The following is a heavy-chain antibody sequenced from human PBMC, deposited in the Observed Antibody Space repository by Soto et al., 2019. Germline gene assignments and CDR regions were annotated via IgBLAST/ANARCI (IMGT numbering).Heavy chain of an antibody. V-gene: IGHV3-30*18. CDR2: ISYDGSKK. D-gene: IGHD1-7*01. CDR3: AKDLGGTGTTGY. CDR1: GFTFSSYG. Sequence: QVQLVESGGGVVQPGRSLRLSCAASGFTFSSYGMHWVRQAPGKGLEWVAVISYDGSKKYYADSVKGRFTISRDNSKNTLYLQMNSLRAEDTAVYYCAKDLGGTGTTGYWGQGTLVTVSS. J-gene: IGHJ4*02.